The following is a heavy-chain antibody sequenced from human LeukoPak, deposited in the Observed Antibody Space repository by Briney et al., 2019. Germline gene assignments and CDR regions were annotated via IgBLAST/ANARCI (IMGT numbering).Heavy chain of an antibody. V-gene: IGHV3-74*01. CDR2: INSDGTST. J-gene: IGHJ6*02. CDR1: EFTLSNYW. CDR3: AKALATRHMDV. Sequence: GGSLRLSCVASEFTLSNYWIHWVRQAPGKGLVWVSRINSDGTSTIYADSVKGRFTISRDNAKNSLYLQMSSLRAEDTAVYYCAKALATRHMDVWGQGTTVTVSS.